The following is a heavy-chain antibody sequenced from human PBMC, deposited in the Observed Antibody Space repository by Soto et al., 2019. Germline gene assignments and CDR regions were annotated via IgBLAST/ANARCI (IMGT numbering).Heavy chain of an antibody. V-gene: IGHV1-2*02. D-gene: IGHD5-12*01. J-gene: IGHJ4*02. CDR3: ARDLVSTITSLDY. Sequence: ASVKVSCKDSGYTFTGYYMHWVRQAPGQGLEWMGWINPNSGATNYAQKFQGRVTMTRDTSISTAYMELSSLKSDDTAVYYCARDLVSTITSLDYWGQGAPVTVSS. CDR1: GYTFTGYY. CDR2: INPNSGAT.